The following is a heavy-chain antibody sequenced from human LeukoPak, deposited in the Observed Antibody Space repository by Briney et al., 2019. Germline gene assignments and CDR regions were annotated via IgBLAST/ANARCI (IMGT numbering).Heavy chain of an antibody. Sequence: GGSLRLSCAASGFTFSSYGMHWVRQAPGKGLEWVAFIRYDGSNKYYADSVKGRFTISRDNSKNTLYLQMNSLRAEDTAVYYCAKGVRSQRTPLTGYSRTNYYYYYMDVWGKGTTVTISS. D-gene: IGHD3-9*01. V-gene: IGHV3-30*02. CDR1: GFTFSSYG. J-gene: IGHJ6*03. CDR2: IRYDGSNK. CDR3: AKGVRSQRTPLTGYSRTNYYYYYMDV.